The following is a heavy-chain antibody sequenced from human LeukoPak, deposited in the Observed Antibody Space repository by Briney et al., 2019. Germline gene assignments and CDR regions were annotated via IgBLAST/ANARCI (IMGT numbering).Heavy chain of an antibody. J-gene: IGHJ3*02. CDR3: ARARDSSGYYPLDAFDI. CDR1: GFTVSSNY. V-gene: IGHV3-53*01. CDR2: IYSGGST. D-gene: IGHD3-22*01. Sequence: GGSLRFSCAASGFTVSSNYMSWVRQAPGKGLEWVSVIYSGGSTYYADSVKGRFTISRDNSKNTLYLQMNSLRAEDTAVYYCARARDSSGYYPLDAFDIWGQGTMVTVSS.